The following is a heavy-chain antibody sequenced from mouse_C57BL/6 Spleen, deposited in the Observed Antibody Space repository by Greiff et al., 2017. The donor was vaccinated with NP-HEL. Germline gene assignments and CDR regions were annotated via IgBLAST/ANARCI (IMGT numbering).Heavy chain of an antibody. CDR2: IWSGGST. Sequence: VQLKPSVPGLVPPSQCLSITCTVSGFSLTRYGVHWVRQSPGKVLEWLGVIWSGGSTDYNAAFISRLSISKDNSKSQVFFKINSLQAEDTAIYYSAKSRGDDYDEYYFDYWGQGTTLTVSS. CDR1: GFSLTRYG. J-gene: IGHJ2*01. CDR3: AKSRGDDYDEYYFDY. V-gene: IGHV2-2*01. D-gene: IGHD2-4*01.